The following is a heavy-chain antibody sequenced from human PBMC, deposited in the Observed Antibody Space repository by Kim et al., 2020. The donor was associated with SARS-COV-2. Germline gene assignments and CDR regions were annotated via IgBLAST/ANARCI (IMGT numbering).Heavy chain of an antibody. V-gene: IGHV3-23*01. Sequence: GGSLRLSCAASGFTFSSSAMSWVRQAPGKGLEWVSAITDSGRGTHFADSVKGRFTISRDNSKNTLYLQMNSLRVEDTAVYYCARASPFDYWGQGTLVTVSS. J-gene: IGHJ4*02. D-gene: IGHD2-2*01. CDR2: ITDSGRGT. CDR3: ARASPFDY. CDR1: GFTFSSSA.